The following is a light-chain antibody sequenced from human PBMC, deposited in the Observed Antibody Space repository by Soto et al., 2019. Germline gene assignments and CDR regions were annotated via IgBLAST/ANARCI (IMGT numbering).Light chain of an antibody. CDR2: AAS. V-gene: IGKV1-17*03. Sequence: DIQMTQSPSAMSASVGDRVTITCRASQGISNYLAWFQQKPGTVPKRLIYAASILQSGVPSRFSGSGSGAEFNLNISSLQPEDFATYYCLQHDSYPWTFGPGTKVEIK. CDR1: QGISNY. J-gene: IGKJ1*01. CDR3: LQHDSYPWT.